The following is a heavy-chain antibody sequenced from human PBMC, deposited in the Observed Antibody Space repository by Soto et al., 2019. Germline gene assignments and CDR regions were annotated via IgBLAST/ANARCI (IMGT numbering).Heavy chain of an antibody. J-gene: IGHJ2*01. CDR2: IYYSGST. Sequence: QVQLQESGPGLVKPSETLSLTCTVSGGSISSYYWSWIRQPPGKGLEWIGYIYYSGSTNYNPSLKSRVTISVDTSKNQFSLKLSSVTAADTAVYYCARVSFVLGNWYFDLWGRGTLVTVSS. CDR3: ARVSFVLGNWYFDL. V-gene: IGHV4-59*01. D-gene: IGHD3-10*01. CDR1: GGSISSYY.